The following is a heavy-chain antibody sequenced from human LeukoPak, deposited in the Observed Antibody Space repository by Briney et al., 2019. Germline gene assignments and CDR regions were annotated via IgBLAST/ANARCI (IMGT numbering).Heavy chain of an antibody. J-gene: IGHJ4*02. CDR3: ARSRGSYRLLDY. CDR2: IYYSGST. CDR1: GGSISSYY. D-gene: IGHD1-26*01. V-gene: IGHV4-59*01. Sequence: SETLSLTCTVSGGSISSYYWSWIRQPPGEGLEWIGYIYYSGSTNYNPSLKSRVTIPVDTSKNQFSLKLSSVTAADTAVYYCARSRGSYRLLDYWGQGTLVTVSS.